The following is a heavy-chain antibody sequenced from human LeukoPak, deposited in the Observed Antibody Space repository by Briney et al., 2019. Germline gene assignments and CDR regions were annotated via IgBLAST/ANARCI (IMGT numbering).Heavy chain of an antibody. CDR2: ISSSSSYI. V-gene: IGHV3-21*01. CDR1: GFTFSSYS. D-gene: IGHD2-8*01. J-gene: IGHJ3*02. CDR3: ARELALYDSTDAFDI. Sequence: PGGSLRLSCAASGFTFSSYSMNWVRQAPGKGLEWVSSISSSSSYIYYADSVKGRFTISRDNAKNPLYLQMNSLRAEDTAVYYCARELALYDSTDAFDIWGQGTMVTASS.